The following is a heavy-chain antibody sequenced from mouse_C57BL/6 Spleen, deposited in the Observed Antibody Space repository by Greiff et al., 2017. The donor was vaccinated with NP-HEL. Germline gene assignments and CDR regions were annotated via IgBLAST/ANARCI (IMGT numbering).Heavy chain of an antibody. CDR2: ISDGGSYT. V-gene: IGHV5-4*03. J-gene: IGHJ2*01. D-gene: IGHD6-1*01. Sequence: EVMLVESGGGLVKPGGSLKLSCAASGFTFSSYAMSWVRQTPEKRLEWVATISDGGSYTYYPDNVKGRFTISRDNAKNNLYLQMSHLKSEDTAMYYCARGLASYYCDYWGQGTTLTVSS. CDR1: GFTFSSYA. CDR3: ARGLASYYCDY.